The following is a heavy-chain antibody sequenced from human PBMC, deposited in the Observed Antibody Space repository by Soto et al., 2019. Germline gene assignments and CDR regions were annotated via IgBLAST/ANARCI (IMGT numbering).Heavy chain of an antibody. CDR3: ARDLTVRFLEWFSDSYYYGMDV. J-gene: IGHJ6*02. V-gene: IGHV1-18*01. CDR2: ISAYNGNT. Sequence: QVQLVQSGAEVKKPGASVKVSCKASGYTFTSYGISWVRQAPGQGLEWMGWISAYNGNTNYAQKLQGRVTMTTDTSTSTAYMELRSLRSDDTAVYYCARDLTVRFLEWFSDSYYYGMDVWGQGTTVTVSS. CDR1: GYTFTSYG. D-gene: IGHD3-3*01.